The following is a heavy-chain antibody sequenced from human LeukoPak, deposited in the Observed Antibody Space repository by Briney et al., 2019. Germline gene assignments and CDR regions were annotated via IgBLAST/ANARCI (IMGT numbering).Heavy chain of an antibody. D-gene: IGHD3-16*02. CDR1: GYTFTNYA. CDR2: INAGNGNT. CDR3: VRDQKITFGGVIAPSVGLDV. J-gene: IGHJ6*02. Sequence: ASVKVSCKASGYTFTNYAMHWVRQAPGQRLEWMGWINAGNGNTQYSQKFRGRVTITRDTSASTAYMELSSLRSEDTAVYYCVRDQKITFGGVIAPSVGLDVWGQGTTVTVS. V-gene: IGHV1-3*01.